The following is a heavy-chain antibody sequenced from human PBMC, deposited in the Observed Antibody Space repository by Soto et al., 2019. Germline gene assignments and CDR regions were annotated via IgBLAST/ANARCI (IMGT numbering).Heavy chain of an antibody. CDR3: ARDQAAMVPGWFDP. Sequence: PGGSLRLSCAASGFTFSSYEMNWVRQAPGKGLEWVSYISSSGSTIYYADSVKGRFTISRDNAKNSLYLQMNSLRAEDTAVYYCARDQAAMVPGWFDPWGQGTLVTVSS. CDR2: ISSSGSTI. J-gene: IGHJ5*02. CDR1: GFTFSSYE. D-gene: IGHD5-18*01. V-gene: IGHV3-48*03.